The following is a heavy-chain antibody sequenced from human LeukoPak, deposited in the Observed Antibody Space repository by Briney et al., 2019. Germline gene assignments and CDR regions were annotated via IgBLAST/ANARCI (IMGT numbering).Heavy chain of an antibody. V-gene: IGHV3-9*01. Sequence: GGSLRLSCAASGFTFDDYAMHWVRQAPGKGLEWVSGISWNSGSIGYADSVKGRFTISRDNAKNSLYLQMNSLRAEDTALYYWAKVRLTSSGWYDLWGHGTPVTVSS. D-gene: IGHD6-19*01. CDR1: GFTFDDYA. J-gene: IGHJ1*01. CDR2: ISWNSGSI. CDR3: AKVRLTSSGWYDL.